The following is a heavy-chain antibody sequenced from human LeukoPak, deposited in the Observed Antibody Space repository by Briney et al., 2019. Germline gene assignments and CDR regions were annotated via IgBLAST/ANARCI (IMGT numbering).Heavy chain of an antibody. CDR3: ARGGAPDVDY. CDR2: IYYSGST. D-gene: IGHD1-14*01. CDR1: GGSLSSYY. V-gene: IGHV4-59*01. J-gene: IGHJ4*02. Sequence: PSETLSLTCTVSGGSLSSYYWSWIRQPPGKGLEWIGYIYYSGSTNYNPSLKSRVTISVDTSKNQFSLKLSSVTPADTAVYYCARGGAPDVDYWGQGTLVTVSS.